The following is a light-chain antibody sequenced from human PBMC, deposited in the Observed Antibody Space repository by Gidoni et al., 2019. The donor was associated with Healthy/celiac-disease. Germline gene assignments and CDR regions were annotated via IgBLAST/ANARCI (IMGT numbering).Light chain of an antibody. Sequence: EIVLTQSPATLSLSPGERATLSCRASQSVSSYLAWYQQKPGQAHRLLIYDASNRATGIPARLSGSGSGTEFTLTISSLEPEDFAVYYCQQRSNWPPFTFGPGTKVDIK. CDR3: QQRSNWPPFT. CDR2: DAS. CDR1: QSVSSY. J-gene: IGKJ3*01. V-gene: IGKV3-11*01.